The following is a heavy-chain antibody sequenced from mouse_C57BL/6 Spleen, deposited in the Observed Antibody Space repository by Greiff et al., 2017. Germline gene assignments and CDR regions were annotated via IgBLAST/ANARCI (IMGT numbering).Heavy chain of an antibody. J-gene: IGHJ2*01. CDR1: GYTFTSYW. D-gene: IGHD2-3*01. Sequence: QVQLQQPGAELVMPGASVKLSCKASGYTFTSYWMHWVKQRPGQGLEWIGAIDPSDSYTNYNQKFKGKSTLTEDKSSSTAYMQLSSLTSEDSAVYDCARYLYDGFYFDYWGQGTTLTVSS. CDR3: ARYLYDGFYFDY. CDR2: IDPSDSYT. V-gene: IGHV1-69*01.